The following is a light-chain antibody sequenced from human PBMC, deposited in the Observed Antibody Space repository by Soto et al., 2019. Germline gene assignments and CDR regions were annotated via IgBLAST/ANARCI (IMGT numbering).Light chain of an antibody. Sequence: EIVVTQSPALLSVSPGERVTLSCRASQSVISSIAWYQQKLGQAPRLLIYGASTRATGIPARFSGSGSGPEFFLTISSVQSEDFAMYYCQHYNNWLGTFGEGTKGEIK. CDR3: QHYNNWLGT. J-gene: IGKJ4*01. V-gene: IGKV3-15*01. CDR1: QSVISS. CDR2: GAS.